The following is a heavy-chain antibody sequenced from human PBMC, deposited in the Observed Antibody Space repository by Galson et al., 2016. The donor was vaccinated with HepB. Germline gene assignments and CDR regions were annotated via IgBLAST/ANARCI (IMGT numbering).Heavy chain of an antibody. CDR3: ARDRLGGRPTYYYYYDMDV. CDR1: GLTLSTYS. D-gene: IGHD5-12*01. J-gene: IGHJ6*02. CDR2: IWSDGSIR. V-gene: IGHV3-33*08. Sequence: SLRLSCAASGLTLSTYSINWVRQAPGKGLEWVALIWSDGSIRHNADSVKGRFTISRDNSESTVYLQMNSLRVEDTAVYYCARDRLGGRPTYYYYYDMDVWGQGTTVTVSS.